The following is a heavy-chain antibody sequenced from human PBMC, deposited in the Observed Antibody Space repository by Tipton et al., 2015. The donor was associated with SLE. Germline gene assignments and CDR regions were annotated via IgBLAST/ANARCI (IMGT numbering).Heavy chain of an antibody. V-gene: IGHV4-4*08. D-gene: IGHD6-13*01. Sequence: TLSLTCNVSGASVSSHYWSWIRQPPGKGLEWIGYVYNTGNTKYNPSLETRVAIDIDASKNQFSVRLTSVTAADTAIYYCARSKDGAADYWGRGTLVTVSS. CDR3: ARSKDGAADY. CDR1: GASVSSHY. J-gene: IGHJ4*02. CDR2: VYNTGNT.